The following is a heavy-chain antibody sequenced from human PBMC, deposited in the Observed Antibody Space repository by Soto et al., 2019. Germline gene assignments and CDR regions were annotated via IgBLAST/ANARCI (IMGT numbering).Heavy chain of an antibody. D-gene: IGHD1-1*01. J-gene: IGHJ4*02. CDR3: TRGPRSTSTGTGAF. CDR2: ISSSAVYI. Sequence: GGSLRLSCAASGFNFITYSLSWVRQAPGKGLEWVASISSSAVYIDYADSVKGRFTISRDNANNSLYLQMNALRVEDTAVYYCTRGPRSTSTGTGAFWGQGTLVTVSS. CDR1: GFNFITYS. V-gene: IGHV3-21*01.